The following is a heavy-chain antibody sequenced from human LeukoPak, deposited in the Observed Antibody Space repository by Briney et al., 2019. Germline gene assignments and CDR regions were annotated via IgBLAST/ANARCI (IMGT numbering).Heavy chain of an antibody. CDR2: INPKSGDT. J-gene: IGHJ5*02. D-gene: IGHD2-8*01. Sequence: ASVKVSCKASGYSFTDYYIHWVRQAPGQGLEWMGWINPKSGDTNYAQKFQGRVTVTRDTSISTGYMEMSRLTSDDTAMYYCARSGYCTTSCYNWFGPWGQGTLVTVSS. CDR3: ARSGYCTTSCYNWFGP. CDR1: GYSFTDYY. V-gene: IGHV1-2*02.